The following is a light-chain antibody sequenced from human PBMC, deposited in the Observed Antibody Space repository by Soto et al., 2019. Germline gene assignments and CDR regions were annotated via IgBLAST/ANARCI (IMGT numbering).Light chain of an antibody. Sequence: QSALTQPASVSRSPGQSITISCTGTSSDVGGYNYVSWYQQHPGKAPKLMLYDVSNRPSGVSNRFSGSKSGNTASLTISGLQAEDEADYYCSSYTSSSTRVFGTGTKVTVL. CDR1: SSDVGGYNY. V-gene: IGLV2-14*01. J-gene: IGLJ1*01. CDR2: DVS. CDR3: SSYTSSSTRV.